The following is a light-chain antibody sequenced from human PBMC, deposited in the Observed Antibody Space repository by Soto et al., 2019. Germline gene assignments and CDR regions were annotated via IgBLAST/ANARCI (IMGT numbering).Light chain of an antibody. V-gene: IGKV3-15*01. Sequence: EIVMTQSPATLSVSPGERVTLSCRASESLSSNLAWSQQKPGQAPSLLMYGASTRATGIPARLSGSGSGTEFSLTISSLQSEDFAVYYCQQYNTWSSITFGQGTRLEIK. CDR2: GAS. J-gene: IGKJ5*01. CDR1: ESLSSN. CDR3: QQYNTWSSIT.